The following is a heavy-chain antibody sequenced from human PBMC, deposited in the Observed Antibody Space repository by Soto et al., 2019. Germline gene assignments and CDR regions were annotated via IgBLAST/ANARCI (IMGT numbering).Heavy chain of an antibody. D-gene: IGHD6-6*01. CDR2: IIPIFGTA. Sequence: SVKVSCKASGVTFSIYASSWVRQAPGQGLEWMGGIIPIFGTANYAQKFQGRVTITADESTSTAYMELSSLRSEDTAVYYCAREHIAAPGTFDYWGQGTLVTVSS. J-gene: IGHJ4*02. CDR1: GVTFSIYA. V-gene: IGHV1-69*13. CDR3: AREHIAAPGTFDY.